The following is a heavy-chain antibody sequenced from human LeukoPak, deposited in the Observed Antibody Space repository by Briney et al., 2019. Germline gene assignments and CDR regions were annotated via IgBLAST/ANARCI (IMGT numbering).Heavy chain of an antibody. V-gene: IGHV4-39*01. CDR3: ARHHFGSGGIAAAGDLSYWYFDL. Sequence: PSETLSLTCTVSGGSISSSSYYWGWIRQPPGKGLEWIGSIYYSGSTYYNPSLKSRVTISVDTSKNQFSLKLSSVTAADTAVYYCARHHFGSGGIAAAGDLSYWYFDLWGRGTLVTVSS. CDR2: IYYSGST. D-gene: IGHD6-13*01. J-gene: IGHJ2*01. CDR1: GGSISSSSYY.